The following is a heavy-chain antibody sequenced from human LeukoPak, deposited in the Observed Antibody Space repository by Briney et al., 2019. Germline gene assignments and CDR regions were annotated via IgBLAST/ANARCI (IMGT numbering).Heavy chain of an antibody. D-gene: IGHD3-10*01. V-gene: IGHV3-20*01. Sequence: GGSLRLSCVASGFTFEDYGLSGVRQVPGKGLEWVSGINRHGGGTGYADSVEGRVTISRDNAKNSLYLEMNSLRVEDTAFYHCARDPGNYYYYGMDVWGQGTAVTVSS. CDR1: GFTFEDYG. CDR3: ARDPGNYYYYGMDV. CDR2: INRHGGGT. J-gene: IGHJ6*02.